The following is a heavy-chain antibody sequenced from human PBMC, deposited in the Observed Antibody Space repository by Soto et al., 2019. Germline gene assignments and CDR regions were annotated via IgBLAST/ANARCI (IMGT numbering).Heavy chain of an antibody. Sequence: GGSLRHSCAASGFTFSSYWVHWVRQTPGKGLVWVSRINSDGSTTTYADSVKGRFTISRDNAKNTLYLQMNSLTAEDTAVYYCVRDLGRGVYWGQGTLVTVSS. CDR3: VRDLGRGVY. J-gene: IGHJ4*02. V-gene: IGHV3-74*01. CDR1: GFTFSSYW. CDR2: INSDGSTT. D-gene: IGHD3-10*01.